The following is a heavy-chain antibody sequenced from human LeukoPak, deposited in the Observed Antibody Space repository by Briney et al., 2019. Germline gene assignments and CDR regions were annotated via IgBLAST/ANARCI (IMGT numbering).Heavy chain of an antibody. V-gene: IGHV4-30-4*01. CDR3: SRPYYYDSRIDP. CDR1: GGSISSGDYY. J-gene: IGHJ5*02. CDR2: MYYSGST. Sequence: SQTLSLTCTVSGGSISSGDYYWGWIRQPPGKGLEWIAYMYYSGSTYYNPSLKSRVTMSADTSKNQLSLKLSSLTAGDTAVYYCSRPYYYDSRIDPWGQGILVTVSS. D-gene: IGHD3-22*01.